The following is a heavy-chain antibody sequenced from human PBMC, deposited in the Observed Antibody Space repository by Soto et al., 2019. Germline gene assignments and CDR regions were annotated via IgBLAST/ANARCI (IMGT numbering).Heavy chain of an antibody. V-gene: IGHV1-3*01. Sequence: ASVKVSCKASGYTFTSYGIHWVRQAPGQRLEWTGWINAGNGNTKYSEKLQGRVIITRDTSASTAYLELSSLRSEDTAVYYCARDPNDGSAYYHHYYYGMDVWGQGTTVTVSS. CDR1: GYTFTSYG. D-gene: IGHD3-22*01. CDR2: INAGNGNT. CDR3: ARDPNDGSAYYHHYYYGMDV. J-gene: IGHJ6*02.